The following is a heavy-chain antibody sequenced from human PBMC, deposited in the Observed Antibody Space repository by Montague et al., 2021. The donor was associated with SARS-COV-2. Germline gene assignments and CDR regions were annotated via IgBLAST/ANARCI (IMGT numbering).Heavy chain of an antibody. D-gene: IGHD3-10*01. CDR1: GGSFSGYY. Sequence: ETLSLTCAVYGGSFSGYYWNWIRQPPGKGLEWIGEINHSGSTNYNPSLESRVTMSVDTSKNQFSLKLSSVTAADTAVYYCARGARQGYGFRLGSFDSWGQGTLVTVSS. J-gene: IGHJ4*02. V-gene: IGHV4-34*01. CDR3: ARGARQGYGFRLGSFDS. CDR2: INHSGST.